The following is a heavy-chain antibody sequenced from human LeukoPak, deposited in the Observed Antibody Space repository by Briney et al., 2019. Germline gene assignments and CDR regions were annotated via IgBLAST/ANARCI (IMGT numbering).Heavy chain of an antibody. Sequence: SETLSLTCTVSGGSISSGGYYWGWIRQPPGKGLEWIGSIYYSGSTYYNPSLKSRVTISVDTSKNQFSLKLSSVTAADTAVYYCAIRSGWYGRGFDPWGQGTLVTVSS. CDR1: GGSISSGGYY. CDR2: IYYSGST. CDR3: AIRSGWYGRGFDP. D-gene: IGHD6-19*01. V-gene: IGHV4-39*01. J-gene: IGHJ5*02.